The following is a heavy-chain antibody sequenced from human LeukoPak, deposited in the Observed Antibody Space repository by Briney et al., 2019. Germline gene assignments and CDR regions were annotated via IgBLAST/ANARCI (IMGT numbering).Heavy chain of an antibody. CDR1: GGSISSYY. D-gene: IGHD2-2*02. CDR3: TRGSIPSSHMDV. CDR2: IYYSWSS. V-gene: IGHV4-59*01. J-gene: IGHJ6*03. Sequence: SETLSLTWTVSGGSISSYYWSWIRQPPGKVLEWIGKIYYSWSSNYNPSLKSRVTISLKTSKNQFSLTLSSVTDADTAVYHCTRGSIPSSHMDVWGNATTVNISS.